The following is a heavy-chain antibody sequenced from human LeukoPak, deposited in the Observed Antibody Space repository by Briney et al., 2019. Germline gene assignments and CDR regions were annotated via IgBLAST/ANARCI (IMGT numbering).Heavy chain of an antibody. CDR1: GDRVSSNSAA. CDR3: AREVDWFDP. J-gene: IGHJ5*02. Sequence: SQALSLTCAVSGDRVSSNSAAWNWITQSPSRGLEWLGRTYYRFKWYNDYAVSVKSRITINPDTSKNQFSLQLNSVTPEDTAVYYCAREVDWFDPWGQGTLVTVSS. V-gene: IGHV6-1*01. CDR2: TYYRFKWYN. D-gene: IGHD2-15*01.